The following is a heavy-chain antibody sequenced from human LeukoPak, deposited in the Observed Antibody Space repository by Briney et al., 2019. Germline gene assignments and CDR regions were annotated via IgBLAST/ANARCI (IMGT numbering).Heavy chain of an antibody. J-gene: IGHJ4*02. CDR1: GFTFSSYA. CDR3: AQGGDYTSFDY. CDR2: IVNTGDST. D-gene: IGHD4-17*01. V-gene: IGHV3-23*01. Sequence: GGSLRLSCAASGFTFSSYAMTWVRQAPGKGLEWVSTIVNTGDSTYYGDSVKGRFTISRDNSKNTLYLQMNSLRAEDTAVYYCAQGGDYTSFDYWGQGTLVTVSS.